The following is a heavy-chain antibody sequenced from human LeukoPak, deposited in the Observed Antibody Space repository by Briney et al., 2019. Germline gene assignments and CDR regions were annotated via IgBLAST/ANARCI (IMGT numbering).Heavy chain of an antibody. CDR3: ARVLYCTNGVCYWHYYYMDV. CDR1: GFTFSSYW. CDR2: INSDGSST. J-gene: IGHJ6*03. D-gene: IGHD2-8*01. Sequence: GGSLRLSCAASGFTFSSYWMHWVRHAPGKGLVWVSRINSDGSSTSYADSVKGRFPISRDNAKNTLYLQMNSLRAEDTAVYYCARVLYCTNGVCYWHYYYMDVWGKGTTVTVSS. V-gene: IGHV3-74*01.